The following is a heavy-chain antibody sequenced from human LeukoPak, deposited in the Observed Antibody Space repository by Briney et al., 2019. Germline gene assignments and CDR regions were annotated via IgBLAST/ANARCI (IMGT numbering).Heavy chain of an antibody. J-gene: IGHJ4*02. CDR3: ARDMPVPAAIGGYWGY. CDR2: INPSGGST. Sequence: ASVKVSCKASGYTFTSYYMHWVRQAPGQGLEWMGIINPSGGSTSYAQKFQGRVTMTRDTSTSTVYMELSSLRSEDTAVYYCARDMPVPAAIGGYWGYWGQGTLVTVSS. V-gene: IGHV1-46*01. CDR1: GYTFTSYY. D-gene: IGHD2-2*02.